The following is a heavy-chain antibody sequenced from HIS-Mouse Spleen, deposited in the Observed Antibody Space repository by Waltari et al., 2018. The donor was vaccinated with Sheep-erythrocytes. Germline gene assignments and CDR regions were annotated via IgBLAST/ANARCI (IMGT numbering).Heavy chain of an antibody. CDR3: ARDRAAEAFDI. Sequence: EVQLVESGGGLVKPGGSLRLSCEASGFTFSSNSMNWVRQAPGKGLEWVSSISSSSSYIYYADSVKGRFTISRDNAKNSLYLQMNSLRAEDTAVYYCARDRAAEAFDIWGQGTMVTVSS. CDR1: GFTFSSNS. V-gene: IGHV3-21*01. D-gene: IGHD6-13*01. J-gene: IGHJ3*02. CDR2: ISSSSSYI.